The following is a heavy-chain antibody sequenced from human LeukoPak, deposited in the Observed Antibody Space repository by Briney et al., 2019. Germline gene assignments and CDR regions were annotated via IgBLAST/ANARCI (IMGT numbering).Heavy chain of an antibody. CDR1: GFTFSSYS. D-gene: IGHD3-10*01. Sequence: GGSLRLSCAASGFTFSSYSMNWVRQAPGKGLEWVSSISSSSSYIYYADSVKGRFTISRDNAQNTLYLQMNSLRAEDTAVYYCASDRVLGSGSLDNWGQGTLVTVSS. J-gene: IGHJ4*02. CDR2: ISSSSSYI. CDR3: ASDRVLGSGSLDN. V-gene: IGHV3-21*01.